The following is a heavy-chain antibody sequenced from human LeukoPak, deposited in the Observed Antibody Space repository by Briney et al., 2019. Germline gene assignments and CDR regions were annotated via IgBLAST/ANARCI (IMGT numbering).Heavy chain of an antibody. CDR3: VRRVRYFGQNDY. D-gene: IGHD3-9*01. CDR2: IYYTGST. Sequence: SETLSLTCTVSGASMSDYYWSWIRQPPGKGLEWIGYIYYTGSTNYNPSLKSRVTMSVDTSKNQISLKLSPVTAADSAVYYCVRRVRYFGQNDYWGQGTLVTVSS. V-gene: IGHV4-59*08. CDR1: GASMSDYY. J-gene: IGHJ4*02.